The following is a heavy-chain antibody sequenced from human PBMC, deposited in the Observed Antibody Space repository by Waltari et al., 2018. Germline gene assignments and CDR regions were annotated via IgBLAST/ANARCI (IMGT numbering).Heavy chain of an antibody. Sequence: QAQLAKSGTEVKKPGAPVKVDCKASGYSFSSYDISWIRQAHGQGLEWLGGVRPLSGVTKYAVKVQGRVTMATDKSTNTAYMELRRLRSDDTAVYYCARYLSELRALDPWGQGTLVIVSS. D-gene: IGHD3-10*01. CDR1: GYSFSSYD. CDR2: VRPLSGVT. J-gene: IGHJ5*02. V-gene: IGHV1-18*04. CDR3: ARYLSELRALDP.